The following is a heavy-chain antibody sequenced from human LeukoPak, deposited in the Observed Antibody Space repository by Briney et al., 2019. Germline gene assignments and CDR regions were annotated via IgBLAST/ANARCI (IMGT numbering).Heavy chain of an antibody. CDR2: ITGNHGAT. CDR1: GFTFSTFA. CDR3: TKDPNGDYVGAFDP. D-gene: IGHD4-17*01. Sequence: GGSLRLSCAASGFTFSTFAMTWVRQAPGKGLQWVSSITGNHGATYNIDSVKGRFTISRDNSQNTLYLQMNSLRAEDTAVYYCTKDPNGDYVGAFDPWGRGTLVTVSS. V-gene: IGHV3-23*01. J-gene: IGHJ5*02.